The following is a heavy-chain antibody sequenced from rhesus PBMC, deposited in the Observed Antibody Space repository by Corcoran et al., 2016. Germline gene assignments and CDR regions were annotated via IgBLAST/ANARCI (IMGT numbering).Heavy chain of an antibody. V-gene: IGHV4-80*01. CDR3: ARIAVVVEYGLDS. J-gene: IGHJ6*01. Sequence: QVQLQESGPGLVKPSETLSLTCAVSGASISSYWWNWLRQPPGKGLEWIGEINGNSGSTNYNPSLKSRVTISKDASKNQFSLKLSSVTAADTAVYYCARIAVVVEYGLDSWGQGVVVTVSS. CDR1: GASISSYW. D-gene: IGHD2-21*01. CDR2: INGNSGST.